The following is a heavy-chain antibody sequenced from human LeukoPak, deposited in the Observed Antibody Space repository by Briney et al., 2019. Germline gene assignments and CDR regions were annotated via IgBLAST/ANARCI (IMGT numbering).Heavy chain of an antibody. V-gene: IGHV4-59*01. J-gene: IGHJ6*04. CDR1: GGSISSYY. CDR3: ARDVGYCSSTSCWAYGMDV. D-gene: IGHD2-2*01. Sequence: SETLSLTCTVSGGSISSYYWSRIRQPPGKGLEWIGYIYYSGSTNYNPSLKSRVTISVDTSKNQFSLKLSSVTAADTAVYYCARDVGYCSSTSCWAYGMDVWGKGTTVTVSS. CDR2: IYYSGST.